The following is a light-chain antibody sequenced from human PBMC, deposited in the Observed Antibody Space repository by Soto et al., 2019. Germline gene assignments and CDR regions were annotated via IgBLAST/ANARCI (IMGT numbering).Light chain of an antibody. CDR1: QDISTY. V-gene: IGKV1-27*01. J-gene: IGKJ4*01. CDR3: QKYDNAPLT. Sequence: DIQMTQAPSSLSASVGHRVTITCRARQDISTYLAWYQQKPGKVPKLLISTAYTLQSGVPPRFSGSESGTDFNLTMSSLHTEDVAAYYCQKYDNAPLTFGGGTKVELK. CDR2: TAY.